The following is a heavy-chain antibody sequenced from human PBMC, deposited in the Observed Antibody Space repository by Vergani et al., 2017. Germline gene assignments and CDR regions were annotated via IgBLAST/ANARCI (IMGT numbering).Heavy chain of an antibody. J-gene: IGHJ6*02. D-gene: IGHD3-22*01. V-gene: IGHV3-30*03. CDR1: GFTFSSYG. CDR2: ISYDGSNK. CDR3: AFSHLYDSSGYPTYYYYGMDV. Sequence: VQLVESGGGVVQPGRSLRLSCAASGFTFSSYGMHWVRQAPGKGLEWVAVISYDGSNKYYADSVKGRFTISRDNSKNTLYLQMNSLRAEDTAVYYCAFSHLYDSSGYPTYYYYGMDVWGQGTTVTVSS.